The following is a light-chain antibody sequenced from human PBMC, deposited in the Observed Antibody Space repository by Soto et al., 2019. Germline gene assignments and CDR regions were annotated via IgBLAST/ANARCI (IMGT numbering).Light chain of an antibody. CDR1: SSNIGNNY. Sequence: QSALTQPPSVSAAPGQKVTISCSGSSSNIGNNYVSWYQQLPGTAPKLLIYENIKRPSGIPDRFSGSKSGTSATLGITGLQTEDEADYYCVTWDNSLSAGVFGAGTKLTVL. V-gene: IGLV1-51*02. CDR2: ENI. CDR3: VTWDNSLSAGV. J-gene: IGLJ1*01.